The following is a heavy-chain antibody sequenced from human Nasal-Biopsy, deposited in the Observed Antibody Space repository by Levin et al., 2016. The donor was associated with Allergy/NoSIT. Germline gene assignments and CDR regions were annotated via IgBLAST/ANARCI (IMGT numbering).Heavy chain of an antibody. D-gene: IGHD3-22*01. CDR3: ARHEKGQLVISLYYYYDMDV. Sequence: GESLKISCEASGYSFTDYWISWVRQMPGKGLEWMGRIDPRDSYTNYSPSFQGHVTISADKSISTAYLQWSSLKASDTAMYYCARHEKGQLVISLYYYYDMDVWGQGTTVTVSS. V-gene: IGHV5-10-1*01. J-gene: IGHJ6*02. CDR1: GYSFTDYW. CDR2: IDPRDSYT.